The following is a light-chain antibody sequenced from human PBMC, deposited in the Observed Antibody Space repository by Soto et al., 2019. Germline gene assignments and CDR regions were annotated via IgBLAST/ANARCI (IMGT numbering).Light chain of an antibody. CDR3: QQYGVTAPNT. CDR1: QSVSSY. CDR2: GAS. V-gene: IGKV3-20*01. Sequence: ENVLTKYPATLSLSTRERDTLSCRASQSVSSYLAWYQQKPGQAPRLLIYGASTRATGIPDRFSGSGSGTDFTLTISGLEPEDFALYYCQQYGVTAPNTFGGGTKVDNK. J-gene: IGKJ4*01.